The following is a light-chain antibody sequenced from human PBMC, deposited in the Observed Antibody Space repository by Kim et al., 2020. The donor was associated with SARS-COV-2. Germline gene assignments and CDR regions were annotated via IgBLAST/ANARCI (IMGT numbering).Light chain of an antibody. J-gene: IGKJ4*01. CDR2: DAS. V-gene: IGKV3-11*01. CDR3: HQRSNWPLT. Sequence: LAPGDRATLSCRASQSISSFLAWYQQKPGQAPRLLIYDASNRATGIPARFSGSGSGTDFTLTISSLEPEDFAVYYCHQRSNWPLTFGGGTKVDIK. CDR1: QSISSF.